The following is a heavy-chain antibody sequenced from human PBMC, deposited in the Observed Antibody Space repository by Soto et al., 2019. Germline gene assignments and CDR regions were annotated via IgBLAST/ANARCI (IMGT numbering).Heavy chain of an antibody. CDR2: LIAMLGTP. D-gene: IGHD5-18*01. Sequence: VSCKASGGTFGSHGIAWVRQAPGQGLEWMGGLIAMLGTPTYARKVQGRATITADESLTSSYLELRSLRSEDTAVYFCARGAMANFDYWGQGTVVTVSS. CDR3: ARGAMANFDY. V-gene: IGHV1-69*01. J-gene: IGHJ4*02. CDR1: GGTFGSHG.